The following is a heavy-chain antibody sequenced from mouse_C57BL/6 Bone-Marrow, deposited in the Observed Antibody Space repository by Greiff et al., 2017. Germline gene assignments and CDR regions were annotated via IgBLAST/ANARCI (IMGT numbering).Heavy chain of an antibody. V-gene: IGHV5-4*01. J-gene: IGHJ2*01. CDR2: ISDGGRYT. CDR3: ARVVYYYGSSFDY. D-gene: IGHD1-1*01. Sequence: EVHLVESGGGLVKPGGSLKLSCAASGFTFSSYAMSWVRQTPEKRLEWVATISDGGRYTYYPDNVKGRFTISRDNAKNNLYLQMSHLKSEDTAMYYCARVVYYYGSSFDYWGQGTTLTVSS. CDR1: GFTFSSYA.